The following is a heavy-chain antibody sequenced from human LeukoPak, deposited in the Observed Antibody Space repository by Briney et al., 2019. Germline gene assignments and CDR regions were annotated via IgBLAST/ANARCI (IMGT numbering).Heavy chain of an antibody. CDR1: GLTFSSYS. Sequence: GGSLRLSCAASGLTFSSYSMNWVRQAPGKGLEWVSSISSSSSYIYYADSVKGRFTISRDNAKNSLYLQMNSLRAEDTAVYYCARDSSRWSIAARDYYYYYMDVWGKGTTVTVSS. V-gene: IGHV3-21*01. CDR2: ISSSSSYI. D-gene: IGHD6-6*01. J-gene: IGHJ6*03. CDR3: ARDSSRWSIAARDYYYYYMDV.